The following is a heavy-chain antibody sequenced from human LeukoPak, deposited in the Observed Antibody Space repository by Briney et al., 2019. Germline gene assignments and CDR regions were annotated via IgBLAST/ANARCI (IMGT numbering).Heavy chain of an antibody. CDR2: ISGSNGNT. CDR1: SYPFTRYG. Sequence: ASVKVSCKASSYPFTRYGISWVRQAPGQGLEWMEWISGSNGNTNYAQKFLGRVTMTADTSTSTAYMELRSLTSDDTAMYYCARSGRGTYYYFDLWGQGTLVTVSS. CDR3: ARSGRGTYYYFDL. J-gene: IGHJ4*02. D-gene: IGHD5-12*01. V-gene: IGHV1-18*01.